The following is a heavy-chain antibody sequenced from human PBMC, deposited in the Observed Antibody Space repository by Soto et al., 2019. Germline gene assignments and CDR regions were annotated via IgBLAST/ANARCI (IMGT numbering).Heavy chain of an antibody. Sequence: GGSLRLSCTASGFTFGDYAMSWFRQAPGKGLEWVGFIRSKAYGGTTEYAASVKGRFTISRDDSKSIAYLQMNSLKTEDTAVYYCTRDRSNYGSGSYYPYYFDYWGQGTLVTVSS. CDR1: GFTFGDYA. D-gene: IGHD3-10*01. J-gene: IGHJ4*02. CDR3: TRDRSNYGSGSYYPYYFDY. CDR2: IRSKAYGGTT. V-gene: IGHV3-49*03.